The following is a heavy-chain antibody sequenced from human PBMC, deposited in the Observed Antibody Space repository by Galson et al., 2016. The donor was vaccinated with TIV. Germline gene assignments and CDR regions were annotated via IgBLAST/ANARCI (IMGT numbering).Heavy chain of an antibody. Sequence: SVKVSCKASGYTFTGYYMHWVRQAPGQGLEWMGWIDPNSGGTNYAQKFQGRVTMTSDTSIITAYMEVTRLTPDDTAIYYCARVRYESGWTWGQGTLVTISS. CDR1: GYTFTGYY. CDR2: IDPNSGGT. D-gene: IGHD6-25*01. V-gene: IGHV1-2*02. J-gene: IGHJ5*02. CDR3: ARVRYESGWT.